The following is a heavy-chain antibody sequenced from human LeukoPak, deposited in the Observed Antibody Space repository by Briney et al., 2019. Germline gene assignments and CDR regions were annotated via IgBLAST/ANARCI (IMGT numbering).Heavy chain of an antibody. CDR3: AREEDIVVVPAAKVALDV. Sequence: ASVKVSCKASGYTFTSCGISWVRQAPGQGLEWMGWISAYNGNTNYAQKLQGRVTMTTDTSTSTVYMELRSLRSDDTAVYYCAREEDIVVVPAAKVALDVWGKGTTVTVSS. CDR1: GYTFTSCG. CDR2: ISAYNGNT. J-gene: IGHJ6*04. V-gene: IGHV1-18*01. D-gene: IGHD2-2*01.